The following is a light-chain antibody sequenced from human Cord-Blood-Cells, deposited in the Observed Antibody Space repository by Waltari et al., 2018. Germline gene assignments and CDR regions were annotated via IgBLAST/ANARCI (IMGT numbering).Light chain of an antibody. CDR2: KAS. Sequence: DIQMTQSPSTLFASVGDRFPITCRASQSISSWLAWYQQKPGKAPKLLIYKASSLESGVPSRFSGSGSGTEFTLTISSLQPDDFATYYCQQYNSYPYTFGQGTKLEIK. V-gene: IGKV1-5*03. CDR1: QSISSW. J-gene: IGKJ2*01. CDR3: QQYNSYPYT.